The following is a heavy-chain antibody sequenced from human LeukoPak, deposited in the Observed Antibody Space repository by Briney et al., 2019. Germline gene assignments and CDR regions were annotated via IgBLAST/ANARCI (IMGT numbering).Heavy chain of an antibody. J-gene: IGHJ4*02. CDR2: FHHSGST. Sequence: SETLSLTCSVSGYSISSGFYWDWIRQPPGKGLEWIGSFHHSGSTPYNPSLNSRVSISVDTSKNQLSLKLSSVTAADTAVYYCARREGYNFDYWGQGTLVPVSS. CDR3: ARREGYNFDY. D-gene: IGHD5-24*01. CDR1: GYSISSGFY. V-gene: IGHV4-38-2*02.